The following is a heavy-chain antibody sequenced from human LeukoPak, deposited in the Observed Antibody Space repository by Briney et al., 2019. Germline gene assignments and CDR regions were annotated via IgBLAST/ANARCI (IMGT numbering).Heavy chain of an antibody. CDR2: IYSGGST. V-gene: IGHV3-53*01. Sequence: PGGSLRLSCAASGFIFSSYGMHWVRQAPGKGLEWVSVIYSGGSTYYADSVKGRFTISRDNSKNTLYLQMNSLRAEDTAVYYCARVGGELSPFDYWGQGTLVTVSS. CDR1: GFIFSSYG. J-gene: IGHJ4*02. CDR3: ARVGGELSPFDY. D-gene: IGHD3-10*01.